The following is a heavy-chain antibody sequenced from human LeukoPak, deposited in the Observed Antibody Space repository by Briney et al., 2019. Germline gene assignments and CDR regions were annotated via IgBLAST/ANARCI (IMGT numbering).Heavy chain of an antibody. V-gene: IGHV4-31*03. CDR1: GGSISSGGYY. J-gene: IGHJ5*02. CDR2: IYYSGSA. CDR3: ARGIEVPAASNWFDP. Sequence: SETLSLTCTVSGGSISSGGYYWSWIRQHPGKGLEWIGYIYYSGSAYYNPSLKSRVTISVDTSKNQFSLKLSSVTAADTAVYYCARGIEVPAASNWFDPWGQGTLVTVSS. D-gene: IGHD2-2*01.